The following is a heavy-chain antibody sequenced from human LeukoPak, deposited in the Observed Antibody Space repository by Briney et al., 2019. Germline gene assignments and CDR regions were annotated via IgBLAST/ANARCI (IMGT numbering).Heavy chain of an antibody. J-gene: IGHJ4*02. CDR2: ISSSGSTR. V-gene: IGHV3-48*03. CDR1: GFTFSHYE. Sequence: GGSLRLSCTTSGFTFSHYEMNWVRQAPGKGLEWVSYISSSGSTRYYADSVKGRFTISRDNAKNSLHLQMNSLGAEDTAVYYCARDPFRDYDSSGYFDFWGQGTPVTVSS. CDR3: ARDPFRDYDSSGYFDF. D-gene: IGHD3-22*01.